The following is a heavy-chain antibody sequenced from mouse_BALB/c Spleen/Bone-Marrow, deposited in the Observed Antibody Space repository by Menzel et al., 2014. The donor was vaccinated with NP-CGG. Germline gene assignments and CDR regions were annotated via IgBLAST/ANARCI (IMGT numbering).Heavy chain of an antibody. D-gene: IGHD4-1*01. J-gene: IGHJ4*01. CDR3: ARWEYHAMDY. Sequence: EVQLQESGAELVKPGASVKLSCSASGFNIKDTYMHWVKQRPEQGLEWIGRIDPANGNTKYDPKFQGKATITADTSSNTAYLQLSSLTSEDTAVYYCARWEYHAMDYWGQGTSVTVSS. CDR1: GFNIKDTY. V-gene: IGHV14-3*02. CDR2: IDPANGNT.